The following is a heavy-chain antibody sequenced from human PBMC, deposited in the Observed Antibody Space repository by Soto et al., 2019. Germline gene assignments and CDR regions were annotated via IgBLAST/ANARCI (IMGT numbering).Heavy chain of an antibody. Sequence: AVKVSCKACGGTFSSYAISWVRQAPGQGLEWMGGIIPIFGTANYAQKFQGRVTITADESTSTAYMELSSLRSEDTAVYYCARDLDGGGDYWGQGTLVTVSS. V-gene: IGHV1-69*13. J-gene: IGHJ4*02. D-gene: IGHD3-16*01. CDR1: GGTFSSYA. CDR3: ARDLDGGGDY. CDR2: IIPIFGTA.